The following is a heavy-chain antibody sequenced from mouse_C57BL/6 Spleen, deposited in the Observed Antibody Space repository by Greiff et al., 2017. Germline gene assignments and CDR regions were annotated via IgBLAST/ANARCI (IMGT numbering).Heavy chain of an antibody. Sequence: QVQLQQPGAELVKPGASVKMSCKASGYTFTSYWITWVKQRPGQGLEWIGDIYPGSGSTNYNEKFKSKATLTVDTSSSPAYMQLSSLTSEDSAVYYCARDGSSLYYAMDYWGQGTSVTVSS. CDR2: IYPGSGST. V-gene: IGHV1-55*01. CDR3: ARDGSSLYYAMDY. J-gene: IGHJ4*01. CDR1: GYTFTSYW. D-gene: IGHD1-1*01.